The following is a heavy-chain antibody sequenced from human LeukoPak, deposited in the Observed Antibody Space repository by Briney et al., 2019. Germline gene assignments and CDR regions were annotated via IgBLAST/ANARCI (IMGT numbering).Heavy chain of an antibody. CDR1: GFMFDYYA. V-gene: IGHV3-9*01. D-gene: IGHD1-1*01. J-gene: IGHJ4*02. CDR3: AKGTVRYWTFFDY. CDR2: ISWNSGSI. Sequence: GGSLRLSCAASGFMFDYYAMHWVRLAPGKGLEWVSGISWNSGSIDYAVSVKGRFIISRYNAKNSLYLQMNSLIPEDTALYYCAKGTVRYWTFFDYWGQGTLVIVSS.